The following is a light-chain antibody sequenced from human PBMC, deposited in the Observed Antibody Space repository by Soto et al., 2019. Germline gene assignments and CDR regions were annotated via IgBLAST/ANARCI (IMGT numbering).Light chain of an antibody. CDR3: QQYNNWPPA. Sequence: EILMTQSPATLSVSPGERATLSCRASQSVGSKLVWYQQRPGQAPRLLIYGASTRATGIPARFSGSGSGTELTITISSMKSEDFDVYSCQQYNNWPPAFGGGTKVDIK. CDR1: QSVGSK. J-gene: IGKJ4*01. CDR2: GAS. V-gene: IGKV3-15*01.